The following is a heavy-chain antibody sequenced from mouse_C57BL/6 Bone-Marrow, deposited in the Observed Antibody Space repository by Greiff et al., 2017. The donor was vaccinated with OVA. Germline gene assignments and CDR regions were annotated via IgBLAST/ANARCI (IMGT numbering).Heavy chain of an antibody. CDR2: ISNLAYSI. J-gene: IGHJ1*03. Sequence: EVHLVESGGGLVQPGGSLKLSCAASGFTFSDYGMAWVRQAPRKGPEWVAFISNLAYSIYYADTVTGRFTISRENAKNTLYLEMSSLRSEDTAMYYCARRRGNYRYFDVWGTGTTVTVSS. CDR1: GFTFSDYG. V-gene: IGHV5-15*01. D-gene: IGHD2-1*01. CDR3: ARRRGNYRYFDV.